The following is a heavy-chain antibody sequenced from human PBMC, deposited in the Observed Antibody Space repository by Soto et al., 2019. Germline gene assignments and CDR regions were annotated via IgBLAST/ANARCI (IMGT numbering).Heavy chain of an antibody. V-gene: IGHV4-61*01. J-gene: IGHJ4*02. Sequence: SETLSLTCSVSGGSVSSNSYYWSWIRQPPGKGLEWIGYIYYSGSTNYNPSLKGRVTISVDTSKNQFSLKLSSVTAADTAVYYCARREYSNSWHFDYWGQGTLVTVS. D-gene: IGHD6-13*01. CDR2: IYYSGST. CDR1: GGSVSSNSYY. CDR3: ARREYSNSWHFDY.